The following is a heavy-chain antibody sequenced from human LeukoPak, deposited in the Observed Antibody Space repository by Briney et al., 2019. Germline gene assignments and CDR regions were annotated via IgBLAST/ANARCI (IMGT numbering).Heavy chain of an antibody. Sequence: SETLSLTCAVSGGSISISNSNWWSWVRQPPGKGLEWLGEIYHSGSTNYNPSLKSRVTISVDKSKNQCSLKLSPVTAADTAVYYCATLAVAATFDHWGQGTLVTVSS. D-gene: IGHD6-19*01. CDR2: IYHSGST. CDR1: GGSISISNSNW. V-gene: IGHV4-4*02. J-gene: IGHJ4*02. CDR3: ATLAVAATFDH.